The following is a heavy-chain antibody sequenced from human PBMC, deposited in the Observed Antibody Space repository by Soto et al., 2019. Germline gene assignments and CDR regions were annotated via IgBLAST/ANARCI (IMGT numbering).Heavy chain of an antibody. V-gene: IGHV3-9*01. Sequence: EVQLVESGGGLVQPGRSLRLSCAASGFTFDDYAMHWVRQAPGKGLEWVSGISWNSGSIGYADSVKGRFTISRDNAKNSLYLQMNSLRAEDTALYYCAKDEDCINGGSYCYGMDVWGQGTTVTVSS. CDR2: ISWNSGSI. D-gene: IGHD1-26*01. CDR3: AKDEDCINGGSYCYGMDV. CDR1: GFTFDDYA. J-gene: IGHJ6*02.